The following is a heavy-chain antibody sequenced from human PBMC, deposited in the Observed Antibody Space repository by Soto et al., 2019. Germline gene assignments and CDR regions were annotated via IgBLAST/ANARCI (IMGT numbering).Heavy chain of an antibody. D-gene: IGHD3-22*01. J-gene: IGHJ4*02. Sequence: QVQLVQSGAEVQKPGASVKVSCKVSGYTLTELSMHWVRQAPGKRLEWMGGFDPEDGETIYAQKFQGRVTMNEDTPTDTAYMELSSLRSEDTAVYYCARGLGNYYDSSGYYYFDYRGQGTLVTVSP. CDR2: FDPEDGET. CDR1: GYTLTELS. V-gene: IGHV1-24*01. CDR3: ARGLGNYYDSSGYYYFDY.